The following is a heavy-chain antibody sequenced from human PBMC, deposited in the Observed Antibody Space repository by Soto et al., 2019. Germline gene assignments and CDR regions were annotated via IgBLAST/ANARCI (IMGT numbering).Heavy chain of an antibody. CDR1: GFPFTTDG. V-gene: IGHV3-33*01. CDR3: VREMGPVYAFDI. D-gene: IGHD2-8*01. J-gene: IGHJ3*02. Sequence: QVQLLDSGGGVVQPGRSLRLSCAASGFPFTTDGMHWVRQAPGKGLEWVAVIWASGINKYYADSVRGRFTISRDNSKNTLDLQMNSLRDEDTAVYYCVREMGPVYAFDIWGPGTMVTVSS. CDR2: IWASGINK.